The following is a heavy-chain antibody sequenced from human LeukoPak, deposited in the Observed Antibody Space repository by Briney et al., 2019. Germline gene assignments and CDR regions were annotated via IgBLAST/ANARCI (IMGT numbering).Heavy chain of an antibody. Sequence: GGSLRLSCAASGFTFTSYSMNWFRQAPGKGLEWVSTISGGGGSTYYADSVKGRFTISRDNSKNTLYLQVNSLRAEDTAVYYCAKGGKWDVTPFDYWGQGTLVTVSS. CDR2: ISGGGGST. D-gene: IGHD1-26*01. V-gene: IGHV3-23*01. CDR3: AKGGKWDVTPFDY. CDR1: GFTFTSYS. J-gene: IGHJ4*02.